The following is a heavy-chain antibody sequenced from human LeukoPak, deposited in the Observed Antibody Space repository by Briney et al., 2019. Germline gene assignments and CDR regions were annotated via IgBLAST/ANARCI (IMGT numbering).Heavy chain of an antibody. CDR1: GGTFSSYA. V-gene: IGHV1-69*05. J-gene: IGHJ4*02. D-gene: IGHD1-1*01. Sequence: SVKVSCKASGGTFSSYAISWVRQAPGQGLEWMGGIIPIFGTANYAQKFQGRVTITTDESTSTAYMELSGLRSEDTAVYYCASNNDHLRYGDYFDSWGQGTLVTVSS. CDR3: ASNNDHLRYGDYFDS. CDR2: IIPIFGTA.